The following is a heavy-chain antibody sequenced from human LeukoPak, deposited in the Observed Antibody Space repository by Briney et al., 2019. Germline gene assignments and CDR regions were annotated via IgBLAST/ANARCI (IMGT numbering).Heavy chain of an antibody. D-gene: IGHD2-8*01. CDR1: GGSISSYY. Sequence: SETLSLTCTVSGGSISSYYWSWIRQPPGKGLEWIGYIYYSGSTNYNPSLKSRVTISVDKSKNQFSLKLSSVTAADTAVYYCARKYDCTNGVCYTYFDYWGQGTLVTVSS. CDR2: IYYSGST. CDR3: ARKYDCTNGVCYTYFDY. J-gene: IGHJ4*02. V-gene: IGHV4-59*12.